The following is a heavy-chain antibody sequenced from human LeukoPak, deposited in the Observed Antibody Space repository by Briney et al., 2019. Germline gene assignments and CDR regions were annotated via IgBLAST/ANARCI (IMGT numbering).Heavy chain of an antibody. CDR1: GYTFTGYY. CDR3: AREAYSGSYYEGD. Sequence: VSVKVSCKASGYTFTGYYMHWVRQAPGQGLEWMGRINPNSGGTNYAQKFQGRVTMTRDTTISTAYMELSRLRSDDTAVYYCAREAYSGSYYEGDWGQGTLVTVSS. J-gene: IGHJ4*02. CDR2: INPNSGGT. D-gene: IGHD1-26*01. V-gene: IGHV1-2*06.